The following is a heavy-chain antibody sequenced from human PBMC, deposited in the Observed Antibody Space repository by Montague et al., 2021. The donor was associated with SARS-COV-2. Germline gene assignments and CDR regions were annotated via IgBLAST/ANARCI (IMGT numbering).Heavy chain of an antibody. CDR1: GFPFSSYS. D-gene: IGHD6-13*01. V-gene: IGHV3-21*01. J-gene: IGHJ4*02. CDR2: ISSSSSYI. Sequence: SLSLSFSASGFPFSSYSMNWVRQAPGKGLEWVSSISSSSSYIYYADSVKGRFTISRDNAKNSLYLQMNSLRAEDTAVYYRARDDFRIAAAVFDYWGQGTLVTVSS. CDR3: ARDDFRIAAAVFDY.